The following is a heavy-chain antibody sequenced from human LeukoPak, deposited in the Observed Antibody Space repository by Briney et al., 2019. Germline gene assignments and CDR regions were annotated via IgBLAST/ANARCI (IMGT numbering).Heavy chain of an antibody. J-gene: IGHJ4*02. Sequence: GGSLRLSCAASGFTFTTYWMSWVRQAPGKGLEWVAHIKQDGSEKYYVDSVKGRFTISRDNAKNSLYLQMNSLRAEDTAVYYCAREPPTNRDSSNYGSWGQGTLVTVSS. CDR1: GFTFTTYW. D-gene: IGHD4-11*01. V-gene: IGHV3-7*01. CDR2: IKQDGSEK. CDR3: AREPPTNRDSSNYGS.